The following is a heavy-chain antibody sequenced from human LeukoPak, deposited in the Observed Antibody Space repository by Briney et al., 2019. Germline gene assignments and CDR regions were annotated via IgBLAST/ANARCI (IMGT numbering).Heavy chain of an antibody. Sequence: GRSLRLSCAASGFTFDDYAMHWVRQAPGKGLEWVSGISWNSGSIGYADSVKGRFTISRDNAKNSLYLQMNSLRAEDTALYYCAKTTEAAAGAPFDYWGQGTLVTVSS. CDR1: GFTFDDYA. V-gene: IGHV3-9*01. CDR2: ISWNSGSI. CDR3: AKTTEAAAGAPFDY. D-gene: IGHD6-13*01. J-gene: IGHJ4*02.